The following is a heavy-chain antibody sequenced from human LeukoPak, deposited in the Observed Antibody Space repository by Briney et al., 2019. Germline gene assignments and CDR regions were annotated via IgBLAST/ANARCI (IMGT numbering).Heavy chain of an antibody. CDR3: ARGPISGWSADY. CDR1: GFTFSSYW. V-gene: IGHV3-74*01. CDR2: IASDGSST. Sequence: LPGGSLRLSCAASGFTFSSYWMNWVRQAPGKGLVWVSRIASDGSSTTYADSVKGRFTLSRDNAKNSLYLQMNSLRDEDTAVYYCARGPISGWSADYWGQGTLVTVSS. J-gene: IGHJ4*02. D-gene: IGHD6-19*01.